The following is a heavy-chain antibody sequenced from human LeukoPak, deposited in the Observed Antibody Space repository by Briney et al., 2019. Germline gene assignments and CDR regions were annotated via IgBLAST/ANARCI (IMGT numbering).Heavy chain of an antibody. J-gene: IGHJ4*02. CDR3: ARLGPIAAAAPLSY. CDR2: IYPGDSVT. D-gene: IGHD6-13*01. V-gene: IGHV5-51*01. CDR1: GSSFTSYW. Sequence: GASLKISCKGSGSSFTSYWIGGVRQMPGKGLERMGIIYPGDSVTRYSPSFQGQVTISADKSISTAYLQWSSLKASDTAMYYCARLGPIAAAAPLSYWGQGTLVTVSS.